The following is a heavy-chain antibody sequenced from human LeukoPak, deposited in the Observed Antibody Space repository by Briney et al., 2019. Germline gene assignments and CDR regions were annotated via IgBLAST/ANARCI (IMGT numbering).Heavy chain of an antibody. CDR1: GGSFSGYY. D-gene: IGHD5-18*01. J-gene: IGHJ4*02. CDR3: ARRRMVTGGRYFDY. CDR2: INHSGST. Sequence: SETLSLTCAVSGGSFSGYYWSWIRQPPGKGLEWIGEINHSGSTNYNPSLKSRVTISVDTSKNQFSLKLSSVTAADTAVYYCARRRMVTGGRYFDYWGQGTLVTVSS. V-gene: IGHV4-34*01.